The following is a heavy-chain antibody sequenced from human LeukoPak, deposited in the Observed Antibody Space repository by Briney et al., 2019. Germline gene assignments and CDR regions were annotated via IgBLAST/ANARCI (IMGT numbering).Heavy chain of an antibody. J-gene: IGHJ6*02. CDR3: ARGSCSSSSCYERLNGLDV. D-gene: IGHD2-2*01. CDR1: GFTFSNYD. Sequence: GGSLRLSCAASGFTFSNYDMHWVRHATGKDLEWVSSIDTAGDTYYPGSVKGRFTISRENAKKSFYLQMNSLRAGDTAVYYCARGSCSSSSCYERLNGLDVWGQGTTVTVSS. CDR2: IDTAGDT. V-gene: IGHV3-13*01.